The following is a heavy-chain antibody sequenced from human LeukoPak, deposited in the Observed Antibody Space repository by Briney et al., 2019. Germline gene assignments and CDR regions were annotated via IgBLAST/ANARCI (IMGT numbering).Heavy chain of an antibody. CDR2: INPNSGGT. CDR3: AIGAYYYDSSGPWDY. D-gene: IGHD3-22*01. Sequence: GASVKVSCKASGYTFTGYYMHWVRQAPGQGLEWMGWINPNSGGTNYAQKFQGRVTMTRDTSISTAYMELSRLRSDDTAVYYCAIGAYYYDSSGPWDYRGQGTLVTVSS. J-gene: IGHJ4*02. CDR1: GYTFTGYY. V-gene: IGHV1-2*02.